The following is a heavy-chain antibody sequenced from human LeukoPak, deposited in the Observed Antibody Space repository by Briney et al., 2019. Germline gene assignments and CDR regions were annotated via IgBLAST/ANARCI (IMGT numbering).Heavy chain of an antibody. V-gene: IGHV1-2*02. CDR2: INPNSGGT. CDR3: ARGPITIFGVVTYYFDY. D-gene: IGHD3-3*01. J-gene: IGHJ4*02. CDR1: GYTFTGYY. Sequence: ASVKVSCKASGYTFTGYYMHWVRQAPGQGLEWVGWINPNSGGTNYAQKFQGRVTMTRDTSISTAYMELSRLRSDDTAVYYCARGPITIFGVVTYYFDYWGQGTLVTVSS.